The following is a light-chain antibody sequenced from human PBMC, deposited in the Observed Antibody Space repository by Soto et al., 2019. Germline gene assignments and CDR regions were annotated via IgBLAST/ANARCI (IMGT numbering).Light chain of an antibody. Sequence: QSVLTQPASVSGSPGQSITISCTGTSSDVGAYNYVSWYQQHPGKAPKLMIYDVKNRPSGVSNRFSGSKSGNTASLTISGLQAEDEADYYCTSFTSSTTRVFGTGTELTVL. J-gene: IGLJ1*01. CDR3: TSFTSSTTRV. CDR1: SSDVGAYNY. V-gene: IGLV2-14*03. CDR2: DVK.